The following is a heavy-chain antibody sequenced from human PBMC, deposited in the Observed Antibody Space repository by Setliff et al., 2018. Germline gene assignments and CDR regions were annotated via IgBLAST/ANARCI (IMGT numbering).Heavy chain of an antibody. V-gene: IGHV3-23*01. Sequence: GSLRLSCAASGFTFSSSAMAWVRQAPGKGLEWVSAISSTITSTYYADSVKGRFTISSDNSKNTLYLQLNSLRAEDTAIYYCAGGYPSNFDYWGQGTLVTVSS. CDR2: ISSTITST. CDR1: GFTFSSSA. CDR3: AGGYPSNFDY. D-gene: IGHD3-22*01. J-gene: IGHJ4*02.